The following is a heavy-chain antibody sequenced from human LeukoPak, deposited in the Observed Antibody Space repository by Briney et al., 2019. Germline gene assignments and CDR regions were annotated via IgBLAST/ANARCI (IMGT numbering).Heavy chain of an antibody. Sequence: GASVKVSCKVSGYTLTELSMHWVRQAPGKGLEWMGGFDPEDGETIYAQKFQGRVTMTEDTSTDTAYMELSSLRSEDTAVYYCATLKGVMSPFDYWGQGTLVTVSS. D-gene: IGHD3-16*01. J-gene: IGHJ4*02. CDR3: ATLKGVMSPFDY. V-gene: IGHV1-24*01. CDR2: FDPEDGET. CDR1: GYTLTELS.